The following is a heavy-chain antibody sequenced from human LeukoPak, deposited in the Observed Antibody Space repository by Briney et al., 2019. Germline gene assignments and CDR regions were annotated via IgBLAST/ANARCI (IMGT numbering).Heavy chain of an antibody. V-gene: IGHV4-34*01. Sequence: SETLSLTCAVYGGSFSGYYWSWIRQPPGKGPEWIGEINHSGSTNYNPSLKSRVTISVDTSKNQFSLKLSSVTAADTAVYYCAKVVGSSWINYWGQGTLVTVSS. J-gene: IGHJ4*02. CDR3: AKVVGSSWINY. D-gene: IGHD6-13*01. CDR1: GGSFSGYY. CDR2: INHSGST.